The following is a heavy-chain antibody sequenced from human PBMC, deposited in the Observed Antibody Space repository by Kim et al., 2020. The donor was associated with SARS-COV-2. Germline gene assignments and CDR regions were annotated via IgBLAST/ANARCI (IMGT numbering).Heavy chain of an antibody. CDR3: ARRPNPATYFRQPTAVFA. CDR1: GGSISSSSYY. D-gene: IGHD3-10*02. J-gene: IGHJ4*02. Sequence: SETLSLTCTVSGGSISSSSYYWGWIRQPPGKGLEWIGSIYYSGSTYYNPSLKSRVTISVDTSKNQFSLKLSSVTAADTAVYYCARRPNPATYFRQPTAVFAWGQGTLVTVSS. V-gene: IGHV4-39*01. CDR2: IYYSGST.